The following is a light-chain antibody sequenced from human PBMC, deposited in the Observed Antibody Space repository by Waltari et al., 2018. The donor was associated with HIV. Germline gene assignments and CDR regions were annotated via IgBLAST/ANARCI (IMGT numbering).Light chain of an antibody. J-gene: IGLJ1*01. CDR3: LLYYGGGRPYV. CDR1: TGAVTSGYY. V-gene: IGLV7-43*01. CDR2: NTG. Sequence: QTVVTQEPSLTVSPGGTVTLTCASSTGAVTSGYYPTWFQQKPGQAPRARIYNTGSKLSRTPARFSGSILGGKAALTLSGVQPEDEAEYYCLLYYGGGRPYVFGTGTKVTVL.